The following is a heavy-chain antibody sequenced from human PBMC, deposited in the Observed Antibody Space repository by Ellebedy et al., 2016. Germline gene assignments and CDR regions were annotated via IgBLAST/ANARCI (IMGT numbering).Heavy chain of an antibody. D-gene: IGHD4-23*01. V-gene: IGHV3-30*03. CDR3: ARGGKGSYGFDP. CDR2: ISYDGSNK. J-gene: IGHJ5*02. CDR1: GFTFSSYG. Sequence: GESLKISCAASGFTFSSYGMHWVRQAPGKGLEWVAIISYDGSNKDYADSVKGRFTISRDNSKNTLYLQLNSLKPEDTAVYYCARGGKGSYGFDPWGQGTLVTVSS.